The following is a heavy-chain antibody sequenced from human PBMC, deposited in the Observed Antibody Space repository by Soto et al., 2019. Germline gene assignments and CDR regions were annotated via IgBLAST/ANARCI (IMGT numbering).Heavy chain of an antibody. CDR3: ASWALAAGGDQRVYWFDP. D-gene: IGHD6-13*01. CDR2: IYYSGST. J-gene: IGHJ5*02. V-gene: IGHV4-30-4*01. Sequence: PSETLSLTCSVSGGSISSGDYYWSWIRQPPGKGLEWIGYIYYSGSTYYNPSLKSRVTISVDTSKNQFSLKLSSVTAADTAVYYCASWALAAGGDQRVYWFDPWGQGTLVTVSS. CDR1: GGSISSGDYY.